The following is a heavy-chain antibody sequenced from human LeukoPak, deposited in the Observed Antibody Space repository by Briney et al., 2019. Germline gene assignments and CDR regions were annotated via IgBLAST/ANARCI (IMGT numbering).Heavy chain of an antibody. D-gene: IGHD2-2*01. Sequence: ASVKVSCKASGYTFTSYGISWVRQAPGQGLEWMGWISVYNGNTNYAQKLRGRVTMTTDTSTSTAYMELRSLRSDDTAVYYCARVDCSSTSCWAPDYWGQGTLVTVSS. CDR2: ISVYNGNT. CDR3: ARVDCSSTSCWAPDY. CDR1: GYTFTSYG. V-gene: IGHV1-18*01. J-gene: IGHJ4*02.